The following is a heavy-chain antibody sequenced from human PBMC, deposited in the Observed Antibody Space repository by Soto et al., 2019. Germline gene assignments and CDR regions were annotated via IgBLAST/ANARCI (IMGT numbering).Heavy chain of an antibody. CDR1: GYTLSELS. D-gene: IGHD3-22*01. V-gene: IGHV1-24*01. J-gene: IGHJ4*02. CDR2: FHPKDGEA. Sequence: ASVKGSCKVSGYTLSELSMHWVRKXXXXXXEWMGGFHPKDGEAIYAQKFHGRVTMTEDTSTDTAYMELSSLRSEDTAVYYFAIYYYDSSGYYSGSFVDYWGQGTLXT. CDR3: AIYYYDSSGYYSGSFVDY.